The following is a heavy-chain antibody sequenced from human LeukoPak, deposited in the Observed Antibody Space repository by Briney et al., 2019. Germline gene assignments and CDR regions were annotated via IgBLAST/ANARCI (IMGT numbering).Heavy chain of an antibody. CDR1: GFTFSSYG. Sequence: GGSLRLSCAASGFTFSSYGMHWLRQAPGKGLEGVAFIRYDGSNKYYADSVKGRFTISRDNSKNTLYLQMNSLRAEDTAVYYCANFPVAGTRRDDYWGQGTLVTVSS. V-gene: IGHV3-30*02. CDR2: IRYDGSNK. J-gene: IGHJ4*02. D-gene: IGHD6-19*01. CDR3: ANFPVAGTRRDDY.